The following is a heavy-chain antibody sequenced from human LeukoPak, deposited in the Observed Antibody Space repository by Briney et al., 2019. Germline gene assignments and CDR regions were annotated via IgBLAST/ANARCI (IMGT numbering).Heavy chain of an antibody. J-gene: IGHJ2*01. CDR3: ARDSQLRSYWYFDL. V-gene: IGHV4-59*01. D-gene: IGHD4-17*01. CDR2: IYYSGST. CDR1: GGPISSYY. Sequence: SGTLSLTCTVSGGPISSYYWSWIRQPPGKGLEWIGYIYYSGSTNYNPSLKSRVTISVDTSKNQFSLKLSSVTAADTAVYYCARDSQLRSYWYFDLWGRGTLVTVSS.